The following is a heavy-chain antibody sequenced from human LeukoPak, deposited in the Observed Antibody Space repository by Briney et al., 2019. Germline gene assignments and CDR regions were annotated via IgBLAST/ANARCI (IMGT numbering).Heavy chain of an antibody. CDR2: ISWNSGSI. J-gene: IGHJ4*02. V-gene: IGHV3-9*01. CDR1: GFTFDDYA. Sequence: GGSLRLSCAASGFTFDDYAMHWVRQAPGKGLEWVSGISWNSGSIGYADSVKGRFTISRDNAKNSLYLQMNSLRAEDTALYYCAKTSRDGYNWAYYFDYWGQGTLVTVSS. D-gene: IGHD5-24*01. CDR3: AKTSRDGYNWAYYFDY.